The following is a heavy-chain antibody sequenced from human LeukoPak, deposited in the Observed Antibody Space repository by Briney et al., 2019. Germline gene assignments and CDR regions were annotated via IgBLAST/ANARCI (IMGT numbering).Heavy chain of an antibody. CDR3: AKEERVDYYYYGMDV. D-gene: IGHD1-1*01. CDR1: GFTFCSYG. CDR2: ISYDGSNK. V-gene: IGHV3-30*18. Sequence: GRSLRLSCAASGFTFCSYGMHWVRQAPGKGLEWVAVISYDGSNKYYADSVKGRFTISRDNSKNTLYLQMNSLRAEDTAVYYCAKEERVDYYYYGMDVWGQGTTVTVSS. J-gene: IGHJ6*02.